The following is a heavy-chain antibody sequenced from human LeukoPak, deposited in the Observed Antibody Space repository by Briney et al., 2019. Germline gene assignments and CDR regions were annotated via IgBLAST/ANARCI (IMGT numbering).Heavy chain of an antibody. CDR3: VKGRISEDGLDF. D-gene: IGHD6-13*01. CDR2: ISSSGNT. J-gene: IGHJ4*02. V-gene: IGHV3-23*01. Sequence: GGSLRLSCAASGFTLSRSAMTWVRQTPGKGLDWVSSISSSGNTYYADSVKGRFTISRDNSKNMLYLQMNRLRAEDTAVYYCVKGRISEDGLDFWGQGTLVTVSS. CDR1: GFTLSRSA.